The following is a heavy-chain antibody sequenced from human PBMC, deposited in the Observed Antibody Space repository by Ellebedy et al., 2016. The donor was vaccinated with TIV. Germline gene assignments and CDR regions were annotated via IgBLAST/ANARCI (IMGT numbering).Heavy chain of an antibody. CDR1: GYTFTSYG. D-gene: IGHD3-3*01. J-gene: IGHJ2*01. CDR3: ARSSTYDLWSGQHWYFDL. Sequence: ASVKVSXXASGYTFTSYGISWVRQAPGQGLEWMGWISAYNGNTNYAQKIQGRLTMTTDTSTSTAYMELRSLRSDDTAVYYCARSSTYDLWSGQHWYFDLWGRGTLVTVSS. V-gene: IGHV1-18*01. CDR2: ISAYNGNT.